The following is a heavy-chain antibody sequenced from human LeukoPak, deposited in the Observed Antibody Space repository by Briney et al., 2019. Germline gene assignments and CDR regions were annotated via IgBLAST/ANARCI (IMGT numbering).Heavy chain of an antibody. CDR2: INWNGGST. CDR3: ASKHYDSSGLDY. CDR1: GFTFDDYG. V-gene: IGHV3-20*04. Sequence: TGGSLRLSCAASGFTFDDYGMSWVRQAPGKGLEWVSGINWNGGSTGYADSVKGRFTISRDNAKNSLYLQMNSLRAEGTALYYCASKHYDSSGLDYWGQGTLVTVSS. J-gene: IGHJ4*02. D-gene: IGHD3-22*01.